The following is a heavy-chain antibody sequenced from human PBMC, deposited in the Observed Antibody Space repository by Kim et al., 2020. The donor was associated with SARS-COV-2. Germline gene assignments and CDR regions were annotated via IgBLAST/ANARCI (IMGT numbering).Heavy chain of an antibody. J-gene: IGHJ3*01. V-gene: IGHV3-53*01. CDR2: GSST. Sequence: GSSTCYAGSVKGRFTISRDNSKNTLYLQMNSRRVEDRALYYCARGSSGYTPWGQGTMVTVSS. D-gene: IGHD3-16*01. CDR3: ARGSSGYTP.